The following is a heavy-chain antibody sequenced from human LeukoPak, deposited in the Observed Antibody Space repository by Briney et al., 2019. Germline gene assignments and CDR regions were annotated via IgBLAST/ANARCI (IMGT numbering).Heavy chain of an antibody. J-gene: IGHJ4*02. CDR1: GGTFSSYA. CDR3: ARGGYYYDSSGYSHLPDY. D-gene: IGHD3-22*01. Sequence: ASVKVSCKASGGTFSSYAFSWVRQAPGQGLEWMGGIIPIVGTTNYAQMFQGRVTIAADESTSTAYMELSSLRSEDTAVYYCARGGYYYDSSGYSHLPDYWGQGTLVTVSA. V-gene: IGHV1-69*13. CDR2: IIPIVGTT.